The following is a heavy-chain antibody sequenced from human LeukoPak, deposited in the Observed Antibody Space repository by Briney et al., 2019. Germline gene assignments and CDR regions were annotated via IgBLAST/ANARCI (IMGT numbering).Heavy chain of an antibody. CDR3: ARGYGDYRKYYYYMDV. Sequence: SETLSLTCTVPGGSISSHYWSWIRQPPGKGLEWIGYIYYSGSTNYNPSLKSRVTISVDTSKNQFSLKLSSVTAADTAVYYCARGYGDYRKYYYYMDVWGKGTTVTVSS. D-gene: IGHD4-17*01. J-gene: IGHJ6*03. CDR1: GGSISSHY. CDR2: IYYSGST. V-gene: IGHV4-59*11.